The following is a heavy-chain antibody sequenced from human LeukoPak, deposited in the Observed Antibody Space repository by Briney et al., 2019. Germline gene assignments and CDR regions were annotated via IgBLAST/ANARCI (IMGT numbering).Heavy chain of an antibody. CDR1: GGSISSSSYY. D-gene: IGHD3-3*01. J-gene: IGHJ6*03. CDR2: IYYSGST. Sequence: SETLSLTCTVSGGSISSSSYYWGWIRQPPGKGLEWTGSIYYSGSTYYNPSLKSRVTISVDTSKNQFSLKLSSVTAADTAVYYCAKSYYDFWSGYYTGMGYYYYMDVWGKGTTVTVSS. V-gene: IGHV4-39*01. CDR3: AKSYYDFWSGYYTGMGYYYYMDV.